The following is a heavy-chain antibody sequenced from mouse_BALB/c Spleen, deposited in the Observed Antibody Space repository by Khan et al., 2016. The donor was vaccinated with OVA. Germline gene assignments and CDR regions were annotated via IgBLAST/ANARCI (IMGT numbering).Heavy chain of an antibody. CDR1: GDTITSGY. Sequence: EVRLQESGPSLVKPSQTLSLTCSVTGDTITSGYWSWIRQFPGNKLEYMGHIISTGYTDYYTPLKSRLAMTRHTFKNEYYLQLDSVTTEDTATYYCARSSYGCAFAYWGQGTLVTVS. CDR3: ARSSYGCAFAY. J-gene: IGHJ3*01. D-gene: IGHD1-1*02. V-gene: IGHV3-8*02. CDR2: IISTGYT.